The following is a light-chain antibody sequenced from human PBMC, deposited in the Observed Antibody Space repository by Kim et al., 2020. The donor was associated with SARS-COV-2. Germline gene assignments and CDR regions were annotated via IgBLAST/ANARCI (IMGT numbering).Light chain of an antibody. Sequence: QSALTQPPSASGSPGQSVTISCTGTSSDIGGYYYVSWYQQHPGKAPKVMIYEVSKRPSGVPDRFSGSKSGNTASLTVSGLQAEDEGDYYCCSYAGSKGLVFGGGTQLTV. J-gene: IGLJ2*01. V-gene: IGLV2-8*01. CDR3: CSYAGSKGLV. CDR1: SSDIGGYYY. CDR2: EVS.